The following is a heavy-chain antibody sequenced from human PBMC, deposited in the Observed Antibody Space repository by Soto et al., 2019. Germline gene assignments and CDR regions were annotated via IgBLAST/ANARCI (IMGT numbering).Heavy chain of an antibody. V-gene: IGHV4-30-4*01. CDR1: GGSISSGDYY. Sequence: SETLSLTCTVSGGSISSGDYYWSWIRQPPGKGLEWIGYTYYSGSTYYNPSLKSRVTISVDTSKNQFSLKLSSVTAADTAVYYCARDIYYDSSGTNWFDPWGQGTLVTVSS. CDR3: ARDIYYDSSGTNWFDP. CDR2: TYYSGST. D-gene: IGHD3-22*01. J-gene: IGHJ5*02.